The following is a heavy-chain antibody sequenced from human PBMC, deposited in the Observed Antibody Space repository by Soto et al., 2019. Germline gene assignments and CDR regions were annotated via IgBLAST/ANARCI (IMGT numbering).Heavy chain of an antibody. CDR2: INPDNGNS. J-gene: IGHJ4*02. CDR3: ARRAETNGWDGFGADKYYFDF. Sequence: ASVKVSCKTSGYSFTSYSMHWVRQAPGQRLEWMGWINPDNGNSGYAQKFQGRVTMTSDTSISTAHMELSSLRSEDTAVYYCARRAETNGWDGFGADKYYFDFWGQGTLVTVSS. V-gene: IGHV1-3*01. CDR1: GYSFTSYS. D-gene: IGHD6-19*01.